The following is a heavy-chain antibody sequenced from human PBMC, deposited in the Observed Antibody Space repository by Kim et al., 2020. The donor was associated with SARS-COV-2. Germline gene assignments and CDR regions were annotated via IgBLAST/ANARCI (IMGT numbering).Heavy chain of an antibody. Sequence: VGSLRLSCTASGFNVNTNYMTWVRQAPGKGLDWVSLIDTDGTTYYADSVKGRFTISRHNSKNTVYLQMNSLRAEDTAVYFCARNLVTGHDDFWGQGTLVTVSS. V-gene: IGHV3-53*04. CDR3: ARNLVTGHDDF. CDR2: IDTDGTT. CDR1: GFNVNTNY. D-gene: IGHD1-20*01. J-gene: IGHJ4*02.